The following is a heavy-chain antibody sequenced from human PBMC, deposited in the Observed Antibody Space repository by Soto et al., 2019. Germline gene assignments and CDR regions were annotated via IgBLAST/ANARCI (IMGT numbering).Heavy chain of an antibody. J-gene: IGHJ4*02. CDR2: IYHSGST. D-gene: IGHD1-26*01. Sequence: PSETLSLTCAVSGYSISSGYYWGWIRQPPGKGLERIGSIYHSGSTYYNPSLKSRVTISVDTSKNQFSLRLSSVTAADTAVYYCARSSHIVGAIFDYWGQGTLVTVSS. V-gene: IGHV4-38-2*01. CDR1: GYSISSGYY. CDR3: ARSSHIVGAIFDY.